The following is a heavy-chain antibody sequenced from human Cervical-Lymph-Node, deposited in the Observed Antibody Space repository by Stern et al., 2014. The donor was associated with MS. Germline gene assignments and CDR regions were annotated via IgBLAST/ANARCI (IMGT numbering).Heavy chain of an antibody. J-gene: IGHJ6*02. V-gene: IGHV1-2*04. D-gene: IGHD1-1*01. Sequence: QLVQSGAEVKNPGASVKVSCKASGYTFTDYYMQWMRQAPGHGLEWMGWINPNNGGTKSAQKFQGWVTMTRDTSTSTAYMELSRLRSDDTAIYYCARASTTANNYYDGVDVWGQGTTVTVTS. CDR1: GYTFTDYY. CDR2: INPNNGGT. CDR3: ARASTTANNYYDGVDV.